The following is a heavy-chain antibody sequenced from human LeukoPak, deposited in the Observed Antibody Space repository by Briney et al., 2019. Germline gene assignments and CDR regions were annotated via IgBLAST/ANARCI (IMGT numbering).Heavy chain of an antibody. CDR1: GGSTSSYY. D-gene: IGHD1-26*01. V-gene: IGHV4-59*08. J-gene: IGHJ6*02. CDR3: ATFKATSSGMDV. CDR2: IYYSGST. Sequence: SETLSLTCTVSGGSTSSYYWSWIRQPPGKGLEWIGYIYYSGSTNYNPSPKSRVTISVDTSKNQFSLKLSSVTAADTAVYYCATFKATSSGMDVWGQGTTVTVSS.